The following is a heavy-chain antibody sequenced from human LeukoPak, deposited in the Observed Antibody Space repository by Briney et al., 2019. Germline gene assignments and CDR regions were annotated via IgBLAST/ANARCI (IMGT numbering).Heavy chain of an antibody. V-gene: IGHV4-4*07. CDR3: ARDKGSGWYSDAFDI. J-gene: IGHJ3*02. CDR2: IYTSGST. CDR1: GGSISSYY. Sequence: PSETLSLTCTASGGSISSYYWSWIRQPAGKGLEWIGRIYTSGSTNYNSSLKSRVTMSVDTSKNQFSLKLSSVTAADTAVYYCARDKGSGWYSDAFDIWGQGTMVTVSS. D-gene: IGHD6-19*01.